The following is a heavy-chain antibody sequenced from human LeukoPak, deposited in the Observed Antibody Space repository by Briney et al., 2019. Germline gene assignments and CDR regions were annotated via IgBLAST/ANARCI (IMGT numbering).Heavy chain of an antibody. CDR1: GFTVSSNS. J-gene: IGHJ4*02. CDR2: IYSGGNT. CDR3: ARRPGQYSHPYDY. D-gene: IGHD1-14*01. Sequence: TGGSLRLSCTVSGFTVSSNSWSWVRQAPGKGLEWVSFIYSGGNTHCSDSVTGRITISRDNSKNTLYLQMNSLRAEDPAIYYCARRPGQYSHPYDYWGQGTLVTVSS. V-gene: IGHV3-53*01.